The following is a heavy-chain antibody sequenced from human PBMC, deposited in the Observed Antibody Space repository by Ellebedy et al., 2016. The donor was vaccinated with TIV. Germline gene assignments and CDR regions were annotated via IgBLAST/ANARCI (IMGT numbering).Heavy chain of an antibody. CDR1: GYSFTSYW. CDR3: ASAGDYVGGFDY. J-gene: IGHJ4*02. V-gene: IGHV5-10-1*01. Sequence: KVSCKGSGYSFTSYWISWVRQMPGKGLEWMGRIDPSDSYTNYSPSFQGHVTISADKSISTAYLQWGSLKASDTAMYYCASAGDYVGGFDYWGQGTLVTVSS. CDR2: IDPSDSYT. D-gene: IGHD4-17*01.